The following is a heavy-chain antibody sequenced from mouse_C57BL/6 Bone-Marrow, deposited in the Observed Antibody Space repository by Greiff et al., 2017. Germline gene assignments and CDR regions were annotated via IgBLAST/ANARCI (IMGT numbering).Heavy chain of an antibody. CDR2: IYPRSGNT. CDR1: GYTFTSYG. CDR3: ARRDY. J-gene: IGHJ2*01. V-gene: IGHV1-81*01. Sequence: QVHVKQSGAELARPGASVKLSCKASGYTFTSYGIGWVKQRPGQGLEWIGEIYPRSGNTYYNEKFKGKATLTADKSSSTAYMELRSLTSEDSAVYFCARRDYWGQGTTLTVSS.